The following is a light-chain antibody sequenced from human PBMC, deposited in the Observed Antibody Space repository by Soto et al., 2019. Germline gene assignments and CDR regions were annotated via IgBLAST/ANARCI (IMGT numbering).Light chain of an antibody. CDR3: QQRSNWPP. CDR2: TTS. CDR1: QSVTSSC. J-gene: IGKJ3*01. Sequence: EIVLTQSPGTLSLSPGERATLTCTASQSVTSSCLAWYQRKPGQAPRLLIHTTSIRATDIPDRFIGSGSGTDFTLTIRRLQPEDFAVYYCQQRSNWPPFGPGTKVDIK. V-gene: IGKV3D-20*02.